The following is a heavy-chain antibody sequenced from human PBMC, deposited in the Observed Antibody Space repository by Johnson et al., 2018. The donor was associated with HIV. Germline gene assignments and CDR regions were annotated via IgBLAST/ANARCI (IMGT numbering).Heavy chain of an antibody. J-gene: IGHJ3*02. CDR2: ISYDGSNT. Sequence: QVQLVESGGGVVQPGRSLRLSCAASGFTFSSYAMHWVRQAPGKGLEWVAVISYDGSNTYYADSVKGRFTISRDNSKNTLYLQMNSLRAEDTAVYYCARDVASVYGSGDHAFDIWGQGTMVTVSS. CDR3: ARDVASVYGSGDHAFDI. V-gene: IGHV3-30-3*01. D-gene: IGHD3-10*01. CDR1: GFTFSSYA.